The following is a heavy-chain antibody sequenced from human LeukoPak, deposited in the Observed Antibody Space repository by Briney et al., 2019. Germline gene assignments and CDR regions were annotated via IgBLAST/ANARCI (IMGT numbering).Heavy chain of an antibody. CDR1: GGSFSGYY. CDR2: IYYSGST. CDR3: ATTSATYYDFWSENYYFDY. Sequence: PSETLSLTCAVYGGSFSGYYWSWIRQPPGKGLEWIGYIYYSGSTNYNPSLKSRVTISVDTSKNQFSLKLSSVTAADTAVYYCATTSATYYDFWSENYYFDYWGQGTLVTVSS. J-gene: IGHJ4*02. D-gene: IGHD3-3*01. V-gene: IGHV4-59*01.